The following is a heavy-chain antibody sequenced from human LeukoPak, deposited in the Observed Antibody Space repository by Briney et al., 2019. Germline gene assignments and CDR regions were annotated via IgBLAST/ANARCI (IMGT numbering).Heavy chain of an antibody. J-gene: IGHJ4*02. CDR2: ISTSSSYI. V-gene: IGHV3-21*01. Sequence: GGSLRLSCAASGFTFSSYTMNWARQAPGKGLEWVSSISTSSSYIYYADSVKGRFTISRDNAKNSLYVQMDSLRAEDTAVYYCARDRWLQSQRYFDYWGQGILVTVSS. CDR3: ARDRWLQSQRYFDY. CDR1: GFTFSSYT. D-gene: IGHD5-24*01.